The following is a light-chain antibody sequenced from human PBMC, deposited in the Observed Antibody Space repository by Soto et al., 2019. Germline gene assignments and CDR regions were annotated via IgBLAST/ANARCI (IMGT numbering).Light chain of an antibody. Sequence: EIVMTQSPATLSVSPGERATLSCRASQTVSTNLGWYQQKPGQAPRLLIYAASTRATGNPARFSGSGSGTDFTLTISSPESEDSAVYYCQQYHNWPPYTFGQGPKLEIK. V-gene: IGKV3-15*01. CDR2: AAS. CDR1: QTVSTN. CDR3: QQYHNWPPYT. J-gene: IGKJ2*01.